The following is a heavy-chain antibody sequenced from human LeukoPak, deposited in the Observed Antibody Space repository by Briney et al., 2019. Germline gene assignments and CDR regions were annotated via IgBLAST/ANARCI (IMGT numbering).Heavy chain of an antibody. V-gene: IGHV1-24*01. CDR3: ATVSGGPRWNYYYYYYMDV. D-gene: IGHD1-1*01. CDR1: GYTLTELS. CDR2: FDPEDGET. Sequence: WASVKVSCTVSGYTLTELSMHWVRQAPGKGLEWMGGFDPEDGETIYAQKFQGRVTMTEDTSTDTAYMELSSLRSEDTAVYYCATVSGGPRWNYYYYYYMDVWGKGTTVTVSS. J-gene: IGHJ6*03.